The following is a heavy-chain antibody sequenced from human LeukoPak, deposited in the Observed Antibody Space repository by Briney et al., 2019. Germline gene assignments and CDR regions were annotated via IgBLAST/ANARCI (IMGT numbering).Heavy chain of an antibody. J-gene: IGHJ4*02. D-gene: IGHD5-24*01. CDR1: GFTFSGSW. CDR2: INTDGTTI. CDR3: ATAGNYRFDY. V-gene: IGHV3-74*01. Sequence: GGSLRLSCAASGFTFSGSWMHWVRQAPGQGLVWVSRINTDGTTINYADSVKGRFTISRDNAKNTLYLQMHSLTAEDTAVYYCATAGNYRFDYRGQGILVTVSS.